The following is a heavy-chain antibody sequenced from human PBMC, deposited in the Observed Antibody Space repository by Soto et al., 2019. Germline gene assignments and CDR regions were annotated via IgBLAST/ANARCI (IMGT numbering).Heavy chain of an antibody. V-gene: IGHV4-34*02. D-gene: IGHD2-15*01. CDR1: GGSFSDFY. CDR3: VPRGAVAPRGY. Sequence: QVQLQQWGAGLLKPSETLSLTCAVSGGSFSDFYWTWIRQLPGKGLEWIGEINHIGYRNYNPSLESRVAISVDTSKNQFSLNLRSVTAADTAVYYCVPRGAVAPRGYWGQGTLVTVSS. CDR2: INHIGYR. J-gene: IGHJ4*02.